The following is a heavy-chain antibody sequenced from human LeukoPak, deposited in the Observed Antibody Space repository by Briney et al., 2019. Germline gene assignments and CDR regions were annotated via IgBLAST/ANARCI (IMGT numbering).Heavy chain of an antibody. J-gene: IGHJ6*03. CDR3: ARAKDRALNYYYCMDV. V-gene: IGHV1-69*05. Sequence: SVKVSCKASGGTFSSYAISWVRQAPGQGLEWMGGIIPIFGTANYAQKFQGRVTITTDESTCTAYMELSSLRSEDTAVYYCARAKDRALNYYYCMDVWGKGTTVTVSS. CDR2: IIPIFGTA. D-gene: IGHD1-14*01. CDR1: GGTFSSYA.